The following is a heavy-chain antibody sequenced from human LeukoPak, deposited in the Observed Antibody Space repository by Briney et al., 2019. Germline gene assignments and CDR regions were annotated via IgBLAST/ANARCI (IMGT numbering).Heavy chain of an antibody. Sequence: GGSLRLSCAASGFTVSSNYMSWVRQAPGKGLEWVSVIYSGGSTYYADSVKGRFTLSRDNSKNTLYLQMNSLRAEDTAVYYCARDRGYSNFDYWGQGTLVTVSS. CDR1: GFTVSSNY. CDR2: IYSGGST. J-gene: IGHJ4*02. D-gene: IGHD5-18*01. V-gene: IGHV3-66*01. CDR3: ARDRGYSNFDY.